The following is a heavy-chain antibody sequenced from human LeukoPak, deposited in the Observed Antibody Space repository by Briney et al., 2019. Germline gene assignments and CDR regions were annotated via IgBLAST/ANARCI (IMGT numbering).Heavy chain of an antibody. CDR2: IKQDGSNK. CDR3: AKLPLRGSPSDY. V-gene: IGHV3-7*01. CDR1: GFTFSSYW. J-gene: IGHJ4*02. D-gene: IGHD1-26*01. Sequence: GGSPRLSCAVSGFTFSSYWMSWVRQAPGKGLEWVANIKQDGSNKYYADSVKGRFTISRDNSKNTLYLQMNSLRAEDTAVYYCAKLPLRGSPSDYWGQGTLVTVSS.